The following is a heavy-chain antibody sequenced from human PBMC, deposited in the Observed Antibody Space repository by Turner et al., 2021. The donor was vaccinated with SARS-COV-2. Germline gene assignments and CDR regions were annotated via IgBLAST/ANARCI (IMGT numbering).Heavy chain of an antibody. D-gene: IGHD3-22*01. J-gene: IGHJ3*02. CDR2: IWYDGSNK. CDR3: ARDHYYDSSGYTLDAFDI. Sequence: QVRLVESGGGVVQPGRSLRLSCAASGFTLSRYGMHWVRQAPGKGLEWVAVIWYDGSNKYYADSVKGRFTISRDNSKNTLYLQMNSLRAEDMAVYYCARDHYYDSSGYTLDAFDIWGQGTMVTISS. V-gene: IGHV3-33*01. CDR1: GFTLSRYG.